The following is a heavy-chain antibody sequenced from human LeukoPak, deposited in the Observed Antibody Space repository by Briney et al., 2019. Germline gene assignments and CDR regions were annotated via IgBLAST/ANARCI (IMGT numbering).Heavy chain of an antibody. Sequence: GVSLRLSCAASGFTFSSYAMSWVRQSPGKGLEWVSAISGSGGSTYYADSVKGRFTISRDNSKNTLYVQMNSLRGDDTGVYYCASGSSVDCSRTSCPPTDYWGQGTLVTVSS. D-gene: IGHD2-2*01. CDR3: ASGSSVDCSRTSCPPTDY. CDR2: ISGSGGST. V-gene: IGHV3-23*01. CDR1: GFTFSSYA. J-gene: IGHJ4*02.